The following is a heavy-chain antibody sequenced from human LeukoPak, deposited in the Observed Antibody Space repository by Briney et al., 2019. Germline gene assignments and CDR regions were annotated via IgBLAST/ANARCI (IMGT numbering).Heavy chain of an antibody. V-gene: IGHV4-30-4*01. D-gene: IGHD3-10*01. J-gene: IGHJ6*02. CDR2: IYYSGST. Sequence: SQTLSLTCTVSGGSISSGGYYWSWIRQPPGKGLEWIGYIYYSGSTYYNPSLKSRVTISADTSKNQFSLKLSSVTAADTAVYYCARDAMVRGVMGLGGVYYYGMDVWGQGTTVTVSS. CDR3: ARDAMVRGVMGLGGVYYYGMDV. CDR1: GGSISSGGYY.